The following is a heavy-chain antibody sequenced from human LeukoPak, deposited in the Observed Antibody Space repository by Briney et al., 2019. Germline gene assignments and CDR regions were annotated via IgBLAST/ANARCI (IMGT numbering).Heavy chain of an antibody. Sequence: SETLSLTCTVSGYSISSGYYWGWIRQPPGKGLEWIGSIYHSGSTYYNPSLKSRVTISGDTSKNQFSLRLSSVTAADTAVYYCARASYSYDINGWVPFDYWGQGTLVTVSS. CDR1: GYSISSGYY. CDR3: ARASYSYDINGWVPFDY. V-gene: IGHV4-38-2*02. CDR2: IYHSGST. J-gene: IGHJ4*02. D-gene: IGHD3-22*01.